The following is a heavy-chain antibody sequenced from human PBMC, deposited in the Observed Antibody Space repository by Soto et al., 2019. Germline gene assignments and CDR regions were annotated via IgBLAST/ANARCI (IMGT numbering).Heavy chain of an antibody. CDR2: INHSGST. Sequence: SETLSLTCAVYGGSFSGYYWSWIRQPPGKGLEWIGEINHSGSTNYNPSLKSRVTISVDTSKNQFSLKLSSVTAADTAVYYCARGYCSGGSCYKFDPWGQGTLVTVSS. J-gene: IGHJ5*02. D-gene: IGHD2-15*01. V-gene: IGHV4-34*01. CDR1: GGSFSGYY. CDR3: ARGYCSGGSCYKFDP.